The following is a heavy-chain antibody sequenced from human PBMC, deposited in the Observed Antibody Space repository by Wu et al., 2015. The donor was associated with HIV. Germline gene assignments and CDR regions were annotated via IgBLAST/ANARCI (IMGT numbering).Heavy chain of an antibody. CDR3: AGRSERSSSWLLDH. CDR1: GGILSSYA. J-gene: IGHJ4*02. D-gene: IGHD6-13*01. CDR2: ITPFVTSA. V-gene: IGHV1-69*05. Sequence: QVQLVQSGTEVKKPGSSVKVSCKVSGGILSSYAIAWVRQAPGQGLEWMGGITPFVTSAKYAQNFQGRVSITTDTSANSVYLELSSLRSADTAVYYCAGRSERSSSWLLDHWGQGTLVTVSS.